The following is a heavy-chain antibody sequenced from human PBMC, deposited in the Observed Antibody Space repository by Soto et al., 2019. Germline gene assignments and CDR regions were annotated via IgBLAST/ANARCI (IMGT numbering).Heavy chain of an antibody. CDR2: ISGSGTI. D-gene: IGHD1-26*01. Sequence: EVQLVESGGGLVQPGGSLRLSCAASGLTFSSYSMNWVRQAPGKGLEWVSYISGSGTIYYADSVKGRFTISRDNAKNSLYLQMNSLRAEDTDVYYCSRGYYYWGQGTLVTVSS. CDR1: GLTFSSYS. V-gene: IGHV3-48*01. J-gene: IGHJ4*02. CDR3: SRGYYY.